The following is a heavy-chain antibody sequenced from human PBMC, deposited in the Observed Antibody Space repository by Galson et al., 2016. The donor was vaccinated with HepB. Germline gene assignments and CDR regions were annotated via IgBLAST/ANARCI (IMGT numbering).Heavy chain of an antibody. Sequence: SLRLSCAASGFTFRDYYMSWVRQPPGRGLEWIAYISGSGGTIYYADSVKGRFTISRDNAKNSLFLQMNSLRAEDTAVYYCARDMIAVAPTADFDLWGRGTLVTVSS. D-gene: IGHD2-2*01. V-gene: IGHV3-11*01. J-gene: IGHJ2*01. CDR3: ARDMIAVAPTADFDL. CDR1: GFTFRDYY. CDR2: ISGSGGTI.